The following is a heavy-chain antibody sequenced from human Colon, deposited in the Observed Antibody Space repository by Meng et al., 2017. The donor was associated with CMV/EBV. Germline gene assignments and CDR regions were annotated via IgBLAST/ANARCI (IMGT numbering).Heavy chain of an antibody. Sequence: GGSLRLSCAASGFTSGFTFSSYAMNWVRQAPGKGLEWVSGISGSGGSTNYADSVKGRFTMSRDNSRNSLYLQMNSLRPEDTGLYYCAKARYYYYYGMDVWGQGTTVTVSS. D-gene: IGHD2-15*01. CDR1: GFTFSSYA. V-gene: IGHV3-23*01. J-gene: IGHJ6*02. CDR3: AKARYYYYYGMDV. CDR2: ISGSGGST.